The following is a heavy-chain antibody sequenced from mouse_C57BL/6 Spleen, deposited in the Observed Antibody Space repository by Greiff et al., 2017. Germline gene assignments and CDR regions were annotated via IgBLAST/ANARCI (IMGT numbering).Heavy chain of an antibody. D-gene: IGHD2-4*01. CDR2: ISSGSSTI. J-gene: IGHJ3*01. V-gene: IGHV5-17*01. CDR3: ARGSYDYEAPFAY. Sequence: EVMLVESGGGLVKPGGSLKLSCAASGFTFSDYGMHWVRQAPEKGLEWVAYISSGSSTIYYADTVKGRFTISRDNAKNTLFLQMTSLRSEDTAMYYCARGSYDYEAPFAYWGQGTLVTVSA. CDR1: GFTFSDYG.